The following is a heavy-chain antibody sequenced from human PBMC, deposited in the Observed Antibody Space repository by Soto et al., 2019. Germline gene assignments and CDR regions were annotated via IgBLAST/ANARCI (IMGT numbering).Heavy chain of an antibody. Sequence: QVQLQESGPGLVKPSQTLSLTCTVSGGSISSGAHYWSWIRQLPGKGLEWIGNIYYSGSNYYNPSLKSRVTILVDTSNNQFSLNLSSVTAADTANYYCARDRYGVPRGDYFDSWGQGILVTVSS. J-gene: IGHJ4*02. V-gene: IGHV4-31*03. D-gene: IGHD4-17*01. CDR1: GGSISSGAHY. CDR3: ARDRYGVPRGDYFDS. CDR2: IYYSGSN.